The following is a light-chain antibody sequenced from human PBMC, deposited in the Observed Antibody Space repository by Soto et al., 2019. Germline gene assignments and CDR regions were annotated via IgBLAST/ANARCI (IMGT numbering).Light chain of an antibody. Sequence: IVLPQSPGTLSLSPGASATLSRRASQSSGSNYLAWYQQKPGQAPRLLIYGASSRATGIPDRFSGSGSGTDFTLTISRLEPEDLAVYYCQQYGSSPRVTFGQGTRLDIK. CDR3: QQYGSSPRVT. J-gene: IGKJ5*01. V-gene: IGKV3-20*01. CDR1: QSSGSNY. CDR2: GAS.